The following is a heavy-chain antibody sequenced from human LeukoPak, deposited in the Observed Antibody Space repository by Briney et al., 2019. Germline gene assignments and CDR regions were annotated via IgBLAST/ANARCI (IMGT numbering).Heavy chain of an antibody. CDR2: IIPIFGTA. D-gene: IGHD6-13*01. J-gene: IGHJ4*02. V-gene: IGHV1-69*06. CDR3: ASRGYSSSWYRSFDY. Sequence: SVKVSCKASGGTFSSYAISWVRQALGQGLEWMGGIIPIFGTANYAQKFQGRVTITADKSTSTAYMELSSLRSEDTAVYYCASRGYSSSWYRSFDYWGQGTLVTVSS. CDR1: GGTFSSYA.